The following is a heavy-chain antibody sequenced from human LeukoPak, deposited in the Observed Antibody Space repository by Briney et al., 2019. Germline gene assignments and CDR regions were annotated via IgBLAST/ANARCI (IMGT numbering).Heavy chain of an antibody. CDR2: ISGSGGST. CDR1: GFTFNNYA. Sequence: GGSLRLTCAASGFTFNNYAMSWVRQAPGKGLECVSAISGSGGSTYYADSVKGRFTISRDNSKNTLYLQMNSLRAEDTAVYYCAKDTRTTVTYYYDYYMDVWGKGTTVTASS. CDR3: AKDTRTTVTYYYDYYMDV. V-gene: IGHV3-23*01. J-gene: IGHJ6*03. D-gene: IGHD4-17*01.